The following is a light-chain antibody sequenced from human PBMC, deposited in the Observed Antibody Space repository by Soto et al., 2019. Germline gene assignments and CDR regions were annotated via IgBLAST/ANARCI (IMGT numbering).Light chain of an antibody. J-gene: IGKJ2*01. CDR3: QQYNTYPYT. CDR2: KAS. CDR1: QSISGW. V-gene: IGKV1-5*03. Sequence: DIQMTQSPSTLSTSVGDRVTITCRASQSISGWLAWYQQKPGKAPKVLIYKASSLASGVPSRFRGSGSGTEFTLTISSLQPDDFETYYCQQYNTYPYTFGQGTKLEIK.